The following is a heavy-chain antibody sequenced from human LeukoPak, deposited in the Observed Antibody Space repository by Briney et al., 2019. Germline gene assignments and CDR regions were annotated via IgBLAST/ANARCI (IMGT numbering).Heavy chain of an antibody. CDR3: ARQSFAPFQVGPETPIES. V-gene: IGHV4-30-4*01. J-gene: IGHJ4*02. D-gene: IGHD1-26*01. CDR1: GGSISSGDYY. Sequence: PSETLFLTCTVSGGSISSGDYYWSWIRQPPGKGLERIGYIYYSGSTYYNPSLKSRVTISVDTSKNQFSLKLSSVTAADTAVYYCARQSFAPFQVGPETPIESWGQGTLVTVSS. CDR2: IYYSGST.